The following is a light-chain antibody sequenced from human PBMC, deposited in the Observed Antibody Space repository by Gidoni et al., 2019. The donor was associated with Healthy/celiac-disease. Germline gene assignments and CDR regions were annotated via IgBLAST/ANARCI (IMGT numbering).Light chain of an antibody. CDR1: SSNIGAGYD. CDR2: GNS. V-gene: IGLV1-40*01. J-gene: IGLJ2*01. CDR3: QSYDSSLSAVV. Sequence: QSVLTQPPPVSGAPGQRPTISRTGSSSNIGAGYDVHWYQQLPGTAPKLLSYGNSNRPSGVPDRFAGSKSGTSASLAITGLQAEDEADYYCQSYDSSLSAVVFGGGTKLTVL.